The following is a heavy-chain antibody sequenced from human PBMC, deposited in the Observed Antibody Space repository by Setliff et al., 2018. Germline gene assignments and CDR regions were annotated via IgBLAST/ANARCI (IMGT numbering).Heavy chain of an antibody. CDR1: GFTLSPYW. CDR3: AGDPPNSGWSFDY. Sequence: PGGSLRLSCAASGFTLSPYWMHWVRQVPGKGLVWVSRMNSDGSRITYADSVKGRFTISRDNSKNMVYLQMDNLRVDDTAVYYCAGDPPNSGWSFDYWGQGTLVTVSS. D-gene: IGHD6-19*01. J-gene: IGHJ4*02. CDR2: MNSDGSRI. V-gene: IGHV3-74*03.